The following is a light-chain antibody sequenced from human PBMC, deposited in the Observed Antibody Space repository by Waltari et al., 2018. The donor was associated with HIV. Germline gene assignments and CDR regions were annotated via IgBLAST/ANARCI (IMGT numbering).Light chain of an antibody. CDR2: RDD. CDR3: AAWDGSLSAVV. V-gene: IGLV1-47*01. CDR1: TSNIGINY. J-gene: IGLJ3*02. Sequence: QSVLTQPPSASGTPGQRVTISCSGSTSNIGINYVYWYQQFPGLAPKFLMDRDDPRPSGGPARVSGAKSGTAASLASSGLRSEDEAEYYCAAWDGSLSAVVFGGGTKLTVL.